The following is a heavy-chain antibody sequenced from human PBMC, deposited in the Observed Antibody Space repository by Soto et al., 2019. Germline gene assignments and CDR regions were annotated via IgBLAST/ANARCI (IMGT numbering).Heavy chain of an antibody. Sequence: QVQLVQSGAEVQKPGASVKVSCKTSGYIFNNFGITWVRQAPGLGLEWLGCIYSKTGTINFAQKFQGRVTMTPDTSTSTAFMELRSLTFDDSAVYFCARDFDFDIDHWGQGTLVTVS. J-gene: IGHJ4*02. CDR2: IYSKTGTI. CDR3: ARDFDFDIDH. CDR1: GYIFNNFG. V-gene: IGHV1-18*01. D-gene: IGHD3-9*01.